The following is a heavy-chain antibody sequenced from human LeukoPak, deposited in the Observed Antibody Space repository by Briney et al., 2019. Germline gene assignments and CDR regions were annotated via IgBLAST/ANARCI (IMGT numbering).Heavy chain of an antibody. D-gene: IGHD3-3*01. CDR2: ISSSSSTI. CDR1: GFTFSSYS. CDR3: ARDFYDFWSGSFDY. J-gene: IGHJ4*02. Sequence: GGSLRLSCAASGFTFSSYSMNWVRQAPGKGLEWVSYISSSSSTIYYADSVKGRFTISRDNAKNSLYLQMNSLRAEDTAVYYCARDFYDFWSGSFDYWGQGTLVTVSS. V-gene: IGHV3-48*01.